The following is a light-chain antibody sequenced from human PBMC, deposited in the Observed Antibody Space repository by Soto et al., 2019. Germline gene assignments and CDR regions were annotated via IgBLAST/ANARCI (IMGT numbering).Light chain of an antibody. V-gene: IGKV3-11*01. Sequence: DIVLTQSPVTLSLSPGERATLSCRASQSVRSYLGWYQQRPGQAPRLLIYDASNRATGIPARFSGSGSGTDFTLSISSLEPEDLAVYYCQQGGTFGQGTRLEIK. CDR1: QSVRSY. CDR2: DAS. J-gene: IGKJ5*01. CDR3: QQGGT.